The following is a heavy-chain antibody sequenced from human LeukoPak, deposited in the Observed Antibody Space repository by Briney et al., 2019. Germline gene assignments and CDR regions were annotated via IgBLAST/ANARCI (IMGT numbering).Heavy chain of an antibody. Sequence: PSETLSLTCTVSGGSISSYYWSWIRQPPGKGLEWIGYIYCSGSTNYNPSLKSRVTISVDTSKNQFSLKLSSVTAADTAVYYCARDQEAFDIWGQGTMVTASS. CDR2: IYCSGST. CDR3: ARDQEAFDI. J-gene: IGHJ3*02. V-gene: IGHV4-59*01. CDR1: GGSISSYY.